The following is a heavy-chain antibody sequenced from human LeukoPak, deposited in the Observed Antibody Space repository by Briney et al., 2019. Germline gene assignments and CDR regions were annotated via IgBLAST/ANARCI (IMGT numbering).Heavy chain of an antibody. CDR2: IIPTFATT. CDR1: RGTFSSSA. D-gene: IGHD3-10*01. CDR3: ARAPSDYYASARNRFFDS. V-gene: IGHV1-69*13. J-gene: IGHJ4*02. Sequence: SVKVSCKASRGTFSSSAINWVRQAPGQGLEWMGGIIPTFATTNYAQKFQDRVTITADESTTTAYMELSSLRSEDTAIYYCARAPSDYYASARNRFFDSWGQGTLVTVSS.